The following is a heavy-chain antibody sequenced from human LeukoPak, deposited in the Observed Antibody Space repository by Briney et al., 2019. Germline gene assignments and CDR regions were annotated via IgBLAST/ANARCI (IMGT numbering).Heavy chain of an antibody. J-gene: IGHJ5*02. V-gene: IGHV4-31*03. Sequence: PSETLSLTCTVSGGSISSGGYYWSWIRQHPGKGLEWIGYIYYSGSTYYSPSLKSRVTISVDTSKNQFSLKLSSVTAADTAVYYCARKGLGILTFFNWFDPWGQGTLVTVSS. D-gene: IGHD3-9*01. CDR3: ARKGLGILTFFNWFDP. CDR2: IYYSGST. CDR1: GGSISSGGYY.